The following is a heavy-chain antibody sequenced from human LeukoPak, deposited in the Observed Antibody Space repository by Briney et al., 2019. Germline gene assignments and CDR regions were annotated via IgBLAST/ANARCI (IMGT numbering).Heavy chain of an antibody. CDR2: INDSGTT. CDR1: GGSISGSY. J-gene: IGHJ4*02. CDR3: ARREAVLTGYFDY. Sequence: PSETLSLTCTVSGGSISGSYWSWIRQPPGKRLEWIAYINDSGTTSYNPSLKSRVAISVDTSKKQFSLKVNSVTAADTAVYYCARREAVLTGYFDYWGQGTLVTVSS. D-gene: IGHD1-14*01. V-gene: IGHV4-59*08.